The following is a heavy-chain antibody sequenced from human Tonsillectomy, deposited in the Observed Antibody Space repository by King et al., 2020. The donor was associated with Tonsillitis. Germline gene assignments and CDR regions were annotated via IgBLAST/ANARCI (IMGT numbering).Heavy chain of an antibody. V-gene: IGHV4-59*08. CDR2: IYYSGST. Sequence: QLQESGPGLVKPSETLSLACNVSGGSLSPYYWSWIRQSPGKGLEWIGYIYYSGSTNYNPSLKSRVTISVDTSKNQVSLRLTSVTAADSAVYYCTRRVGDHGDWGQGILVTVSA. CDR3: TRRVGDHGD. D-gene: IGHD4-17*01. J-gene: IGHJ4*02. CDR1: GGSLSPYY.